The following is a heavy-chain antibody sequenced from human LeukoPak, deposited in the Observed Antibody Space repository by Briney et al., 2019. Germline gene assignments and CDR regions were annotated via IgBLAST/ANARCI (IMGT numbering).Heavy chain of an antibody. CDR2: IWYDGSNK. Sequence: PGRSLRLSCAASGFTFSSYGMHWVRQAPGKGLEWVAVIWYDGSNKYYADSVKGRFTISRDNSKNTLYLQMNSLRAEDTAVYYCVQLAPYYGMDVWGKGTTVTVSS. J-gene: IGHJ6*04. V-gene: IGHV3-33*01. CDR3: VQLAPYYGMDV. CDR1: GFTFSSYG. D-gene: IGHD6-13*01.